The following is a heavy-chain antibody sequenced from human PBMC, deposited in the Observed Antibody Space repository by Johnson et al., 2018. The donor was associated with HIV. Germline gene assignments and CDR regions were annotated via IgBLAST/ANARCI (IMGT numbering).Heavy chain of an antibody. D-gene: IGHD5-24*01. CDR2: ISYDGSDQ. CDR3: AREMAATNAWALDI. CDR1: GFTFSSYA. J-gene: IGHJ3*02. Sequence: VQLVESGGGVVQPGRSLRLSCAASGFTFSSYAMHWVRQAPGKGLEWVAVISYDGSDQYYADSVKGRFTISRDSSKNTLYRQMNSLRAEATAVYYCAREMAATNAWALDIWGQGTMVTVSS. V-gene: IGHV3-30*14.